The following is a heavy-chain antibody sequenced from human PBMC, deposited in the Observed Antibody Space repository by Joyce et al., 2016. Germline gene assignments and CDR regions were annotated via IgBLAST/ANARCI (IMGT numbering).Heavy chain of an antibody. CDR3: ARDRGQWADY. Sequence: QVQLQESGPRLVKPSETLSLTCTVSGGSIITSFWSWIRQPPGKGLEWIGYISYSGGSKYKPSLKSRVTMSVDTSKNQFSLQLSSVTAADTAVYYCARDRGQWADYWGQGALVTVSS. CDR1: GGSIITSF. V-gene: IGHV4-59*01. J-gene: IGHJ4*02. D-gene: IGHD6-19*01. CDR2: ISYSGGS.